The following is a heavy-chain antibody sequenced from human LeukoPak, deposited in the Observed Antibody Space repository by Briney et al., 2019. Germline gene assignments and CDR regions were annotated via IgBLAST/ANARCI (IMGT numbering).Heavy chain of an antibody. Sequence: GGSLRLSCAASGFNFANHSMSWVRQTPGEGLEWVSAISGSGGSTYYADSVKGHFTISRDNSKNTLYLQMNSLRAEDTAVYYCAKGDSSSWPYNWFDPWGQGTLVTVSS. J-gene: IGHJ5*02. CDR2: ISGSGGST. CDR3: AKGDSSSWPYNWFDP. V-gene: IGHV3-23*01. D-gene: IGHD6-13*01. CDR1: GFNFANHS.